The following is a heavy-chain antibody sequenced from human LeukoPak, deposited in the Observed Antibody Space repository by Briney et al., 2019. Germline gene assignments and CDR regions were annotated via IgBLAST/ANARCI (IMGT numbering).Heavy chain of an antibody. CDR1: GFTFSTYS. CDR2: MTSSSDYM. V-gene: IGHV3-21*01. CDR3: ARETGTYEFDC. D-gene: IGHD3-22*01. J-gene: IGHJ4*02. Sequence: PGGSLRLSCAASGFTFSTYSMNWVRQAPGKGLEWVASMTSSSDYMSYADSVKGRFTISRDNAQNSLYLQMNSLRAEDTAVYYYARETGTYEFDCWGQGTLVTVSS.